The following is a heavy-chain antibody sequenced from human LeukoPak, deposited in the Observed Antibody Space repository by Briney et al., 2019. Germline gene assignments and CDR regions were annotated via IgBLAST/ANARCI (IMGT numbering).Heavy chain of an antibody. CDR1: GGTFSSYA. V-gene: IGHV1-69*05. J-gene: IGHJ6*03. CDR3: ARAGGDRYYYYYYMDV. CDR2: IIPIFGTA. Sequence: GASVKVSCKASGGTFSSYAISWVRQAPGQGLEWMGGIIPIFGTANYAQKFQGRVTITTDESTSTAYMELSSLRSEDTAVYYCARAGGDRYYYYYYMDVWGKGTTVTVSS. D-gene: IGHD2-21*01.